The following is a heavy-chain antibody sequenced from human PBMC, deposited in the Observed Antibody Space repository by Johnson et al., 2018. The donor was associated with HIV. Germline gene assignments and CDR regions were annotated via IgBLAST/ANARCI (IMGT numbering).Heavy chain of an antibody. Sequence: VQVVESGGGVVQPGGSLRLSCATSVFMFSNYGMHWVRQAPGNGLEWVAFIRYDGSNKYYADSVKGRFTISRDNSKNTLYLQMNSLRVEDTAVYYCAKPKTGIDAFDIWGQGTMVTVSS. V-gene: IGHV3-30*02. CDR1: VFMFSNYG. D-gene: IGHD3-10*01. J-gene: IGHJ3*02. CDR2: IRYDGSNK. CDR3: AKPKTGIDAFDI.